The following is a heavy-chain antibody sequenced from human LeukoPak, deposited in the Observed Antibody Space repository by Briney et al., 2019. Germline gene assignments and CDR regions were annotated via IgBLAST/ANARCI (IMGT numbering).Heavy chain of an antibody. CDR1: GGSVSSGSYY. CDR3: ARGRGYSYGFPFDY. J-gene: IGHJ4*02. Sequence: SETLSLTCTVSGGSVSSGSYYWTWIRQPPGRGLEGIGYIHNSGSTNYNPSLKSRVTISVDTSKNQFSLKVTSLTAADTAVYYCARGRGYSYGFPFDYWGQGTLVTVSS. V-gene: IGHV4-61*01. CDR2: IHNSGST. D-gene: IGHD5-18*01.